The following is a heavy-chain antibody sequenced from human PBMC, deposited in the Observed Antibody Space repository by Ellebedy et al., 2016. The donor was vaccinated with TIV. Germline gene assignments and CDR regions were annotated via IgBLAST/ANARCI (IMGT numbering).Heavy chain of an antibody. CDR1: GFTFSSYA. CDR2: ISGSGGST. V-gene: IGHV3-23*01. CDR3: AKDRRLGGKTAD. D-gene: IGHD4-23*01. J-gene: IGHJ4*02. Sequence: GGSLRLXXAASGFTFSSYAMGWVRQAPGKGLEWVSAISGSGGSTYYADSVKGRFTISRDNSKNTLYLQMNSLRAEDTAVYYCAKDRRLGGKTADWGQGTLVTVSS.